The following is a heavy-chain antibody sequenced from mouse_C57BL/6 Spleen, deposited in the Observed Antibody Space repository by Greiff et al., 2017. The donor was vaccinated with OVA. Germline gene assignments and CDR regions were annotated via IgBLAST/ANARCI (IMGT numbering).Heavy chain of an antibody. CDR3: ARRDYYGSSYDYAMDY. V-gene: IGHV5-6*01. J-gene: IGHJ4*01. D-gene: IGHD1-1*01. CDR1: GFTFSSYG. CDR2: ISSGGSYT. Sequence: EVQVVESGGDLVKPGGSLKLSCAASGFTFSSYGMSWVRQTPDKRLEWVATISSGGSYTYYPDSVKGRFTISRDNAKNTLYLQMSSLKSEDTAMYYCARRDYYGSSYDYAMDYWGQGTSVTVSS.